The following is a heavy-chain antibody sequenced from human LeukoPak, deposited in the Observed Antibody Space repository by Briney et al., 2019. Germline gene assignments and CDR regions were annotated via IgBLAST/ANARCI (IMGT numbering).Heavy chain of an antibody. V-gene: IGHV3-21*01. CDR2: ISSSSSYI. J-gene: IGHJ6*03. D-gene: IGHD6-13*01. Sequence: PGGSLRLSCAASGFTFSSYSMNWVRQAPGKGLEWVSCISSSSSYIYYADSVKGRFTISRDNVKNSLYLQMNSLRAEDTAVYYCARVTSGITGGTYYYYYMDVWGKGTTVTVSS. CDR1: GFTFSSYS. CDR3: ARVTSGITGGTYYYYYMDV.